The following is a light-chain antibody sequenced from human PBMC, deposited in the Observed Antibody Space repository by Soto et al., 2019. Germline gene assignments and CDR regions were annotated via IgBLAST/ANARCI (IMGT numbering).Light chain of an antibody. J-gene: IGKJ1*01. V-gene: IGKV1-6*01. CDR2: GTS. Sequence: AIPMTQSPSSLSASVGDRVTITCRASQGIGTELGWYQQRPGKAPRLLIYGTSTLQPGVPSRFSGSGSITDFTLIISSLPPEDFATYYCLQDSTYPRTFGQGTKVEIK. CDR1: QGIGTE. CDR3: LQDSTYPRT.